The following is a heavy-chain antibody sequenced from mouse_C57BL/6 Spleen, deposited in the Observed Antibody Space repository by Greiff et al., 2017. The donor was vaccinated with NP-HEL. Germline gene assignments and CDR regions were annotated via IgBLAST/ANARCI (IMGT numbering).Heavy chain of an antibody. J-gene: IGHJ3*01. CDR3: AQDSSGYVGY. CDR1: GYSFTGYY. CDR2: INPSTGGT. V-gene: IGHV1-42*01. D-gene: IGHD3-2*02. Sequence: VQLKQSGPELVKPGASVKISCKASGYSFTGYYMNWVKQSPEKSLEWIGEINPSTGGTTYNQKFKAKATLTVDKSSSTAYMQLKSLTSEDSAVYYCAQDSSGYVGYWGQGTLVTVSA.